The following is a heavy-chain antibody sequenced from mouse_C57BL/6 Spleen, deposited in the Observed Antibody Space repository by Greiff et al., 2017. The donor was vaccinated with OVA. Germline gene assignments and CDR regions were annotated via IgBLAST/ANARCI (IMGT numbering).Heavy chain of an antibody. D-gene: IGHD1-1*01. CDR1: GYAFSSYW. CDR3: AGHYYGSPAWFAY. Sequence: VQLQQSGAELVKPGASVKISCKASGYAFSSYWMNWVKQRPGKGLEWIGQIYPGDGATTYNGKFKGKATLTADKSSSTAYMQLSSLTSEDSAVYVCAGHYYGSPAWFAYWGQGTLVTVSA. CDR2: IYPGDGAT. J-gene: IGHJ3*01. V-gene: IGHV1-80*01.